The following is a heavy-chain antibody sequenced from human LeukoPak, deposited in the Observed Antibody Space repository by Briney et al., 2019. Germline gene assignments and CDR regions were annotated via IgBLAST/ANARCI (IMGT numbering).Heavy chain of an antibody. CDR1: GFTFNDYY. Sequence: GGSLRLSCVGSGFTFNDYYMSWVRQPPGKGLEWTAHISSTGGTILYADSVKGRFTISRDDAKRSVYLEMNSLTVEDTAVYYCATSITISNTYESWGQGTLVTVSS. CDR3: ATSITISNTYES. CDR2: ISSTGGTI. D-gene: IGHD2/OR15-2a*01. V-gene: IGHV3-11*01. J-gene: IGHJ5*02.